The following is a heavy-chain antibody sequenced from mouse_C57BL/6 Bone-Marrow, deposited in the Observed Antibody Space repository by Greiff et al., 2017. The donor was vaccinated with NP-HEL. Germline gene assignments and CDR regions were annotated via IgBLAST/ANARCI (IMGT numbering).Heavy chain of an antibody. J-gene: IGHJ2*01. CDR2: IDPANGNT. Sequence: EVQLQQSVAELVRPGASVKLSCTASGFNIKNTYMHWVKQRPEQGLEWIGRIDPANGNTKYAPKFQGKGTITAGTSSKTAYLQLSSLTSEDTAIYYCASEKGYYGSPYYFDYWGQGTTLTVSS. CDR3: ASEKGYYGSPYYFDY. D-gene: IGHD1-1*01. V-gene: IGHV14-3*01. CDR1: GFNIKNTY.